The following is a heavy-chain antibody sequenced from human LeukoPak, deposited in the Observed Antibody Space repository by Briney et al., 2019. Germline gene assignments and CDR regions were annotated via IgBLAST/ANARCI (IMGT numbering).Heavy chain of an antibody. J-gene: IGHJ4*02. V-gene: IGHV1-69*08. CDR3: ARGKGFVGHFDS. CDR1: GGTFSTNT. Sequence: ASVKVSCKASGGTFSTNTISWVRRAPGKGPEWMGRFIPVLRTAEYTERFQGRVTITADKSTNTAYMELTSLKSEDTAVYYCARGKGFVGHFDSWGQGTLVTVSS. D-gene: IGHD2-15*01. CDR2: FIPVLRTA.